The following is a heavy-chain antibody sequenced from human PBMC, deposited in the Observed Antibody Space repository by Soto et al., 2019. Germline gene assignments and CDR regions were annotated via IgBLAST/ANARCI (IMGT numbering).Heavy chain of an antibody. CDR2: IYYSGST. D-gene: IGHD4-17*01. CDR3: ARIYGEYDNYFDY. CDR1: GGSISSYY. V-gene: IGHV4-59*01. J-gene: IGHJ4*02. Sequence: PSETLSLTCTVSGGSISSYYWSWIRQPPGKGLEWIGYIYYSGSTNYNPSLKSRVTISVDTSKNQFSLKLSSVTAADTAVYYCARIYGEYDNYFDYWGKGTLVTVSS.